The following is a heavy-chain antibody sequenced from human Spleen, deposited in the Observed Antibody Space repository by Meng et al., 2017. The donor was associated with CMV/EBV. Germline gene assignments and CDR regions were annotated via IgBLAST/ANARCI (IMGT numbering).Heavy chain of an antibody. Sequence: LSLTCAASGFTFSSYAIHWVRQAPGKGLEWVAVIAFDGYNKYYADSVKGRFTISRDNSKNTLYLQMNSLGAEDTAVYYCAKVSVPKGHYYNAMDVWGQGTTVTVSS. CDR2: IAFDGYNK. V-gene: IGHV3-30*04. J-gene: IGHJ6*02. CDR3: AKVSVPKGHYYNAMDV. CDR1: GFTFSSYA.